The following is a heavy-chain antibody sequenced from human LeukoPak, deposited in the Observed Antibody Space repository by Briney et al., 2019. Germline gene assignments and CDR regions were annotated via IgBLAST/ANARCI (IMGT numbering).Heavy chain of an antibody. D-gene: IGHD2-8*02. J-gene: IGHJ4*02. CDR2: INPSGTNT. Sequence: ASVKVSCKASGYTFTSYYMHWVRQAPGQGLEWMGLINPSGTNTNYARKLRGRVTMTRDTSTSTVYMDLSSLRSEDTAMYFCAREESGGYFDFWGQGTLVTVSS. CDR1: GYTFTSYY. CDR3: AREESGGYFDF. V-gene: IGHV1-46*01.